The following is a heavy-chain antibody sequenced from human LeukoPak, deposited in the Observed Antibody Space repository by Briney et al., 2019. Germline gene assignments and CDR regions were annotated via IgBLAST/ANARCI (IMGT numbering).Heavy chain of an antibody. CDR1: GYDFTSYA. D-gene: IGHD6-19*01. CDR2: INAGNGNT. V-gene: IGHV1-3*01. Sequence: ASVKVSCKASGYDFTSYAMHWVRQAPGQSLEWMGWINAGNGNTKYSQKFQGRVTITRDTSASTAYMELSSLRSEDAAVYYCARDSSGWSSDYWGQGTLVTVSS. J-gene: IGHJ4*02. CDR3: ARDSSGWSSDY.